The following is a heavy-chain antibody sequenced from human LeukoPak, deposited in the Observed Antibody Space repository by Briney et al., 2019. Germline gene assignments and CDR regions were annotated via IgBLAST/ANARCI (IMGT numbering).Heavy chain of an antibody. CDR2: INCDADK. D-gene: IGHD1-14*01. CDR3: AHRRSGYNWNHGDFDY. Sequence: SGPTLMQPTPTLTLTCSFSGLARGTTGEGGGWIGQSPEKGLEWLSLINCDADKRYYPSLKTRLTIVKDTSNNHVVLLMTNMDPVDTATYYCAHRRSGYNWNHGDFDYWGQGNPVTVSS. CDR1: GLARGTTGEG. V-gene: IGHV2-5*02. J-gene: IGHJ4*02.